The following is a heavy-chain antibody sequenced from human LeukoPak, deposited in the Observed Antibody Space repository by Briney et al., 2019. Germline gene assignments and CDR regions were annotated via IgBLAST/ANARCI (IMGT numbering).Heavy chain of an antibody. D-gene: IGHD5-12*01. V-gene: IGHV3-30*03. CDR2: ISSDGNDK. CDR1: GVTLRSYG. Sequence: GGSLRLSCAASGVTLRSYGMHWVRPAPGKGLEWVALISSDGNDKLYGDSVRGRFTISRDDSKSTLYLQMNSLRGEDTAVYYCTTKVTRGNSGDDYDDWGQGTLVTVSS. CDR3: TTKVTRGNSGDDYDD. J-gene: IGHJ4*02.